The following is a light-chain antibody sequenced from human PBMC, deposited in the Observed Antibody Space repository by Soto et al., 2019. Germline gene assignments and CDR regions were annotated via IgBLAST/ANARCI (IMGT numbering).Light chain of an antibody. Sequence: EIVLTQSPVTLSLSPGERATLSCRVSQSINNYLAWYQQKPGQAPRLLIYDASNRATGIPARFSGSGSGTAFTLTISSLEPEDFAVYYCQQRFNWQVTFGQGTRLDIK. CDR3: QQRFNWQVT. CDR2: DAS. CDR1: QSINNY. V-gene: IGKV3-11*01. J-gene: IGKJ5*01.